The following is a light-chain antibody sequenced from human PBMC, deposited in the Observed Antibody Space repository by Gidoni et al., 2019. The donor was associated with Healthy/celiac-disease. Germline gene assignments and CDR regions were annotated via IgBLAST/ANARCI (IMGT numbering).Light chain of an antibody. Sequence: EIVLTQSPGTLSLSPGERATLSCRASQSVSSSYLAWYQQNPGQAPRLLIHGASSRATGIPDRFSGSGSGTDFTLTISRLEPVDFAVYYCQQYGSSYTFGQGTKLEIK. CDR2: GAS. CDR3: QQYGSSYT. J-gene: IGKJ2*01. V-gene: IGKV3-20*01. CDR1: QSVSSSY.